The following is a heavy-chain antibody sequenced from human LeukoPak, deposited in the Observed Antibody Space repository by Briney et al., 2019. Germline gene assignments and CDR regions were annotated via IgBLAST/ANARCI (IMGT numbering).Heavy chain of an antibody. Sequence: SETLSLTCTVSGGSISSADYYWSWIRQHPGKGLEWIGYIYYSGSTYYNPSLKSRVTISVDTSKNQFSLKLSSVTAADTAVYYCARVLRSSSSPDYWGQGTLVTVSS. CDR3: ARVLRSSSSPDY. CDR2: IYYSGST. D-gene: IGHD2-2*01. V-gene: IGHV4-31*03. CDR1: GGSISSADYY. J-gene: IGHJ4*02.